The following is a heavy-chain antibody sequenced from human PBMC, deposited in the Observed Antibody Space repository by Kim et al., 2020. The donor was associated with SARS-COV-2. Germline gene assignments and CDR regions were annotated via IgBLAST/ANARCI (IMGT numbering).Heavy chain of an antibody. J-gene: IGHJ4*02. CDR3: AGVGGHSSFDY. CDR1: GGSLSSTYY. CDR2: MYYTGST. V-gene: IGHV4-39*07. D-gene: IGHD3-16*01. Sequence: SETLSLTCNVSGGSLSSTYYWAWIRQPPGEGLEWIGSMYYTGSTYYNPSLKSRDTISADTSNNQFFLNLTSVTAADTAVYFCAGVGGHSSFDYWGQGSL.